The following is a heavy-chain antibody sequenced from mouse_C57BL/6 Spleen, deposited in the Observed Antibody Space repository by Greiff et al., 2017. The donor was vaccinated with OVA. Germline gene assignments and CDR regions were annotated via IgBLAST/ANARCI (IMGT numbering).Heavy chain of an antibody. J-gene: IGHJ4*01. Sequence: DVHLVESGGDLVKPGGSLKLSCAASGFTFSSYGMSWVRQTPDKRLEWVATISSGGSYTYYPDSVKGRFTISRDNAKNTLYLQMSSLMSEDTAMYYCARRDGYWYAMDYWGQGTSVTVSS. CDR2: ISSGGSYT. CDR3: ARRDGYWYAMDY. D-gene: IGHD2-3*01. CDR1: GFTFSSYG. V-gene: IGHV5-6*01.